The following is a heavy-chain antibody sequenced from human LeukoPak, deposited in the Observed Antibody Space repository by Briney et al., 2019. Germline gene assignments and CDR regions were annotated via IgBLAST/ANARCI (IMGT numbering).Heavy chain of an antibody. D-gene: IGHD7-27*01. Sequence: SETLSLTCTVSGGSISSSSYYWGWIRQPPGKGLEWIGSIYYSGSTYYNPSLKSRVTLSVDTSKNQFSLKLSSVTAADTAVYYCARDGPYWGGFDYWGQGTLVTVSS. CDR3: ARDGPYWGGFDY. V-gene: IGHV4-39*07. CDR1: GGSISSSSYY. J-gene: IGHJ4*02. CDR2: IYYSGST.